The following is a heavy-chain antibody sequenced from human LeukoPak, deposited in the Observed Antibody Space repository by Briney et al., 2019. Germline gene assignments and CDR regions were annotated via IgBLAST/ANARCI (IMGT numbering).Heavy chain of an antibody. D-gene: IGHD3-22*01. J-gene: IGHJ3*02. Sequence: GGSLRLSCAASGFSFSNYAMHWFRQAPGKGLEWVAVISYDGSNKYFADSVKGRFTISRDNSKNTLYLQMNSLRAEDTAVYYCAKDYDSSGWAAFDIWGQGTMVTVSS. CDR1: GFSFSNYA. CDR3: AKDYDSSGWAAFDI. V-gene: IGHV3-30*18. CDR2: ISYDGSNK.